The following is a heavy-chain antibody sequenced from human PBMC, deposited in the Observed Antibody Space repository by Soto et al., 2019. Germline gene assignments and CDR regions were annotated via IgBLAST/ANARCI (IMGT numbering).Heavy chain of an antibody. CDR1: GGTFSSYA. V-gene: IGHV1-69*13. CDR3: ARDYYKYYDSSGYYRSPAY. CDR2: IIPIFGTA. J-gene: IGHJ4*02. D-gene: IGHD3-22*01. Sequence: ASVKVSCKASGGTFSSYAISWVRQAPGQGLEWMGGIIPIFGTANYAQKFQGRVTITADESTSTAYMELSSLRAEDTAVYYCARDYYKYYDSSGYYRSPAYWGQGTLVTVSS.